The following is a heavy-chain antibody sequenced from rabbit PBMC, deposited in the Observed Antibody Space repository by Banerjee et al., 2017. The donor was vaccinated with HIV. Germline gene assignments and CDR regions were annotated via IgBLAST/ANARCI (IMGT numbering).Heavy chain of an antibody. D-gene: IGHD4-1*01. CDR2: ISAGSSGTT. Sequence: QSLEESGGGLVQPEGSLTLTCKASGFDFSSTYYMCWVRQAPGKGLEWIGCISAGSSGTTYYASWAKGRFTISKTSSTTVTLQMTSLTAADTATYFCARDLAGVIGWNFSLWGPGTLVTVS. V-gene: IGHV1S40*01. J-gene: IGHJ4*01. CDR1: GFDFSSTYY. CDR3: ARDLAGVIGWNFSL.